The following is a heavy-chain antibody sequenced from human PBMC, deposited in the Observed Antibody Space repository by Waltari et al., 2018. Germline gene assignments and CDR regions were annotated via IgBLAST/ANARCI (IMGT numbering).Heavy chain of an antibody. CDR1: EFTFSSYT. CDR3: ARNDSAAWNYFEY. D-gene: IGHD4-4*01. Sequence: EVHLLESGGDLVAPGGSLRLSCAASEFTFSSYTMTWVRQAPGKGLGGVSSVTGEGDATNDAGSVRGRFIISRANSMNTLYLQMNSLKADDTAVYYCARNDSAAWNYFEYWGLGTLVTVSS. J-gene: IGHJ4*02. V-gene: IGHV3-23*01. CDR2: VTGEGDAT.